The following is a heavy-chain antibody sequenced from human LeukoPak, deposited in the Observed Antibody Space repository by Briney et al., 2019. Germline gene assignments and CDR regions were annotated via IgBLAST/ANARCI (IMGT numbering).Heavy chain of an antibody. Sequence: GGSLRLSCAASGFTFSSYGMHWVRQAPGKGLEWVAVIWYDGSDKYYADSVKGRFTISRDNSKNTLYLQMNSLRAEDTAVYYCASPYVDTAMGDYWGQGALVTVSS. J-gene: IGHJ4*02. CDR1: GFTFSSYG. CDR3: ASPYVDTAMGDY. V-gene: IGHV3-33*01. CDR2: IWYDGSDK. D-gene: IGHD5-18*01.